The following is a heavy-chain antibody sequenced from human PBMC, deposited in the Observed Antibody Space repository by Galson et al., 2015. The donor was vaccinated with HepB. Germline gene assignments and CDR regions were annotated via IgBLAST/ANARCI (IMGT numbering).Heavy chain of an antibody. V-gene: IGHV3-33*01. CDR1: GFTFSSYG. CDR2: IWYDGSNK. J-gene: IGHJ4*02. CDR3: ASSIAAAGTVDY. Sequence: SLRLSCAASGFTFSSYGMHWVRQAPGKGLEWVAVIWYDGSNKYYADSVKGRFTISRDNSKNTLYLQMNSLRAEDTAVYYCASSIAAAGTVDYWGQGTLVTVSS. D-gene: IGHD6-13*01.